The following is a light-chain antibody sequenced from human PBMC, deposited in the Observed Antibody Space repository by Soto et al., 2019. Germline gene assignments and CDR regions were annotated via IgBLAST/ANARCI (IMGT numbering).Light chain of an antibody. V-gene: IGKV1-33*01. CDR2: DAS. Sequence: DIQMTQSPSSLSASVGDRVTITCQASQDINTYLNWYQQKPGKAPKLLIYDASKLETGVPSRFSGGGSGTDFTLTVTSLQLEDIATYFCQHYDNLLLTFGGGTKVEL. CDR3: QHYDNLLLT. CDR1: QDINTY. J-gene: IGKJ4*01.